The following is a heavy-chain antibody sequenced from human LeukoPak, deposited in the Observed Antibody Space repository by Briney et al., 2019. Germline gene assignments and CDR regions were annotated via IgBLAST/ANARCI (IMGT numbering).Heavy chain of an antibody. CDR2: IKQDGSEK. V-gene: IGHV3-7*01. CDR3: ARAPRSGYPHAFDI. CDR1: GFTFSSYW. J-gene: IGHJ3*02. Sequence: GRSLRLSCAASGFTFSSYWMSWVRQAPGKGLEWVANIKQDGSEKYYVDSVKGRFTISRDNAKNSLYLQMNSLRAEDTAVYYCARAPRSGYPHAFDIWGQGTMVTVSS. D-gene: IGHD3-22*01.